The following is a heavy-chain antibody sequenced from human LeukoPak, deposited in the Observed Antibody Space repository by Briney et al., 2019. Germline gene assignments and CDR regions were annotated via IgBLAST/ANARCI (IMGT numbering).Heavy chain of an antibody. D-gene: IGHD4-11*01. Sequence: GESLRLSCAASGFVFSEYAMNWVRQAPGKGLEWVSAISGGGGTTHYADSVKGRFAVSRDNSKNILYLQMTNLRHEDTALYYCAKDRYSNYGNWFDPWGQGTQVTVIS. J-gene: IGHJ5*02. CDR3: AKDRYSNYGNWFDP. CDR2: ISGGGGTT. CDR1: GFVFSEYA. V-gene: IGHV3-23*01.